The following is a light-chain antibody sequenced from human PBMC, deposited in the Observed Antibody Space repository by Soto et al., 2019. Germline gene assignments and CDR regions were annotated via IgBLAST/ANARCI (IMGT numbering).Light chain of an antibody. V-gene: IGKV1-39*01. CDR1: QSISSY. Sequence: GDRVTITCRASQSISSYLNWYQQKPGKAPKLLIYAASSLQSGVPSRFSGSGSGTDFTLTISSLQPEDFATYYCQQSYSTPGFGGGTKVEIK. CDR2: AAS. J-gene: IGKJ4*01. CDR3: QQSYSTPG.